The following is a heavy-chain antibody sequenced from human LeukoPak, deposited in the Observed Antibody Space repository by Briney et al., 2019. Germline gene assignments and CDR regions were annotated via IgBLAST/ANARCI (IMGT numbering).Heavy chain of an antibody. J-gene: IGHJ4*02. CDR2: ISGNGHA. V-gene: IGHV3-23*01. D-gene: IGHD6-19*01. Sequence: GGSLRLSCAASGFTLSSCAMNWVRQAPGKGLEWVSAISGNGHAYYADSVKGRFTISRDNSKNTLYLQINSLRAEDTAVYYCAKDHLPGIVVADRDYWGQGTLVTVSS. CDR1: GFTLSSCA. CDR3: AKDHLPGIVVADRDY.